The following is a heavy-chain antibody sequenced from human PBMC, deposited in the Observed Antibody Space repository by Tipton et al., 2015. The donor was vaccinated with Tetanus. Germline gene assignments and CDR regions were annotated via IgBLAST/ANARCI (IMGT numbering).Heavy chain of an antibody. V-gene: IGHV4-34*01. CDR1: GGSFSAYY. CDR3: ARDLGTSGFH. CDR2: INHSGST. J-gene: IGHJ4*02. Sequence: TLSLTCAVYGGSFSAYYWSWIRQSPGKGLEWIGEINHSGSTTYSPSFKSRVTISVDTPKNQFSLQLSSVTAADTAVYYCARDLGTSGFHWGQGTLVAVSS. D-gene: IGHD1-7*01.